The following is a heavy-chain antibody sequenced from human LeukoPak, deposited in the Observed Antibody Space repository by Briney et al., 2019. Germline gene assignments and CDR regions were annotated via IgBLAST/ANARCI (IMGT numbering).Heavy chain of an antibody. D-gene: IGHD3-10*01. CDR1: GLTVSRNY. Sequence: GGSLRLSCAASGLTVSRNYMNWVRQAPGKGLEWVSVIYSGGRTYYADSVKGRFTISRDNSKNTLYLQINSLRAEDTAVYYCARDGRGDGVPAENAFAIWGQGTMVTVSS. V-gene: IGHV3-53*01. J-gene: IGHJ3*02. CDR3: ARDGRGDGVPAENAFAI. CDR2: IYSGGRT.